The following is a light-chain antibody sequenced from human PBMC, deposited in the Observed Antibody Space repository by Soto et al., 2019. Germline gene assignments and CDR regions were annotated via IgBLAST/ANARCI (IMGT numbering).Light chain of an antibody. V-gene: IGKV3-15*01. CDR1: QSVSSN. J-gene: IGKJ5*01. CDR2: GAS. CDR3: QQRSNWSPSIT. Sequence: DIVVTPSPATLSGSPRERATLSCTASQSVSSNLAWYQQKPGQAPRPLIYGASSRATGIPARFGGSGSGTEFTLTISSRQAQDFSVFYCQQRSNWSPSITSGQGTRLEI.